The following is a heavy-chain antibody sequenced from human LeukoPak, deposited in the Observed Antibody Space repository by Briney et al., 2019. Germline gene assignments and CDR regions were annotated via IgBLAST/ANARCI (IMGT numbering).Heavy chain of an antibody. CDR1: GFSFSTYG. J-gene: IGHJ4*02. CDR2: IAYDGSNK. V-gene: IGHV3-30*03. Sequence: GGSLRLSCAASGFSFSTYGMHWVRQAPGKGLEWVAVIAYDGSNKYYADSVKGRFTISRDNSKDTLYLQMDSLRAEDTAVYFCARDGWPLDSWGRGALVTVSS. D-gene: IGHD6-19*01. CDR3: ARDGWPLDS.